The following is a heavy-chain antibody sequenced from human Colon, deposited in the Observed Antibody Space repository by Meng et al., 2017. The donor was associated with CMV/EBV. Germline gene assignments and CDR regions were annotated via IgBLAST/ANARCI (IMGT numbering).Heavy chain of an antibody. CDR3: ARAAYYDILTGYYSDDFYGMDV. CDR1: GYSFATYW. V-gene: IGHV5-51*01. Sequence: GESLKISCKGSGYSFATYWIAWVRQMPGEGLEWMGTIYPGDSDTRYSPSFQGQVTISADNSITTAYLQWSRLKASDTAMYYCARAAYYDILTGYYSDDFYGMDVWGQGTTVTSP. CDR2: IYPGDSDT. J-gene: IGHJ6*02. D-gene: IGHD3-9*01.